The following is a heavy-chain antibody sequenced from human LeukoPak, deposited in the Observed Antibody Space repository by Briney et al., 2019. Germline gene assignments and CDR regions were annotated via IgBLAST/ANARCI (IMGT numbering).Heavy chain of an antibody. J-gene: IGHJ3*02. CDR1: GYTFTSYD. V-gene: IGHV1-2*02. CDR2: INPNSGGT. CDR3: ARSDFRAWNAFDI. Sequence: ASVKVSCKASGYTFTSYDINWVRQAPGQGLEWMGWINPNSGGTNYAQKFQGRVTMTTDTSINTAYMELSSLRSEGTAVYYCARSDFRAWNAFDIWGQGTMVTVSS. D-gene: IGHD3/OR15-3a*01.